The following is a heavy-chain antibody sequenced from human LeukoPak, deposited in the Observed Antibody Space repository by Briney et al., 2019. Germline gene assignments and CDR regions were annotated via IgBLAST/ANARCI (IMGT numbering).Heavy chain of an antibody. Sequence: GRSLRLSCAASGFTFSSYWMHWVRQAPGKGLVWVSRINSDGSSTSYADSVKGRFTISRDNAKNTLYLQMNTLRAEDTAVYYCARDPTPYYYDSSGYSYGYWGQGTLVTVSP. V-gene: IGHV3-74*01. CDR1: GFTFSSYW. CDR2: INSDGSST. J-gene: IGHJ4*02. CDR3: ARDPTPYYYDSSGYSYGY. D-gene: IGHD3-22*01.